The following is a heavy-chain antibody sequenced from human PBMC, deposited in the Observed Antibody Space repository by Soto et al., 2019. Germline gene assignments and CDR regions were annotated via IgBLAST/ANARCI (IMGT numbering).Heavy chain of an antibody. V-gene: IGHV4-31*03. CDR1: GGSIRSGDYY. Sequence: QVQLQESGPGLVKPSQTLSLTCTVSGGSIRSGDYYWNWIRKHPGKGLEWIGYIYYSGSTYYNPSLKSRVTISVDTSKNHFSLKLSSVTAADTAVYYCARASLGYCSSISCRSNWFDPWGQGTLVTVSS. D-gene: IGHD2-2*01. CDR3: ARASLGYCSSISCRSNWFDP. CDR2: IYYSGST. J-gene: IGHJ5*02.